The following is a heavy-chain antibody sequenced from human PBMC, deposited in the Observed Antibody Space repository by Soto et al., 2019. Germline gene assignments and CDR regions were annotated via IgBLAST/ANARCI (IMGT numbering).Heavy chain of an antibody. CDR3: AKDARYSSSWYYFDY. CDR2: INQDGSEK. CDR1: GFTFSSYW. J-gene: IGHJ4*02. D-gene: IGHD6-13*01. V-gene: IGHV3-7*03. Sequence: TGGSLRLSCAASGFTFSSYWMSWVRQAPGKGLEWVANINQDGSEKYYVDSVKGRFTISRDNSKNTRYLQMNSLRAEDTAVYYCAKDARYSSSWYYFDYWGQGTPVTVSS.